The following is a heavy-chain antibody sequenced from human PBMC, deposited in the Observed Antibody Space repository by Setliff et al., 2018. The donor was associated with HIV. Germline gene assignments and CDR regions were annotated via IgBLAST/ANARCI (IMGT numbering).Heavy chain of an antibody. CDR3: ARGFYDSSGYEYNWSDP. Sequence: SETLSLTCTVSGGSISSGDYYWSWIRQPPGKGLEWIGYIYYSGSTYYNPSLKSRVSISVDTSKNQFTLKLSSVTAADTAVYYCARGFYDSSGYEYNWSDPWGQGTLVTVSS. CDR1: GGSISSGDYY. J-gene: IGHJ5*02. CDR2: IYYSGST. D-gene: IGHD3-22*01. V-gene: IGHV4-30-4*08.